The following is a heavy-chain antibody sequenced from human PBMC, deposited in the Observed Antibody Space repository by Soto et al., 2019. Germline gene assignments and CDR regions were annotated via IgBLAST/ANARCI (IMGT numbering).Heavy chain of an antibody. V-gene: IGHV3-30-3*01. D-gene: IGHD3-3*01. CDR2: ISYDGSNK. Sequence: QVQLVESGGGVVQPGRSLRLSCAASGFTFSSYAIHWVRQAPGKGLEWVALISYDGSNKYYADSVKGRFTISRDNSKNKLYLQMNSLRAEDTAVYYCARHKRDLRFLEWSYYFDYWGQGTLVTVSS. J-gene: IGHJ4*02. CDR3: ARHKRDLRFLEWSYYFDY. CDR1: GFTFSSYA.